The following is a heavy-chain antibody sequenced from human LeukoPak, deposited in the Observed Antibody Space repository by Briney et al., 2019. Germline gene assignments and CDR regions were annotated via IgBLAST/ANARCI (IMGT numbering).Heavy chain of an antibody. Sequence: PSQTLSLTCTVSGGSISSGSYYWSWIRQPAGKGLEWIGRIYTSGSTNYNPSLKSRVTISVDTSKNQFSLKLSSVTAADTAVYYCAGSLRWDYLGNYWGQGTLVTVSS. V-gene: IGHV4-61*02. D-gene: IGHD4-23*01. J-gene: IGHJ4*02. CDR2: IYTSGST. CDR1: GGSISSGSYY. CDR3: AGSLRWDYLGNY.